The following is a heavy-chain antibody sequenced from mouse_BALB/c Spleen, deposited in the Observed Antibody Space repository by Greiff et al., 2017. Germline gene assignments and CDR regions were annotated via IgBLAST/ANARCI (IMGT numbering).Heavy chain of an antibody. CDR2: ISSGSSTI. J-gene: IGHJ4*01. CDR3: ARSVYYLCAMDF. D-gene: IGHD1-1*01. V-gene: IGHV5-17*02. CDR1: GFTFSSFG. Sequence: EVQLVESGGGLVQPGGSRKLSCAASGFTFSSFGMHWVRQAPEKGLEWVAYISSGSSTIYYADTVKGRFTISRDNPKNTLFLQMTSLRSEDTAMYSCARSVYYLCAMDFWGEGTSVTVSS.